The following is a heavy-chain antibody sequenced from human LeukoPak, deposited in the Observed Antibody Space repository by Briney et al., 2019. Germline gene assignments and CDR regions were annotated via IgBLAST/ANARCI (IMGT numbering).Heavy chain of an antibody. V-gene: IGHV1-2*06. J-gene: IGHJ6*02. CDR2: INAKSGDT. Sequence: ASVKVSCKASGYTFTDYYVHWARQAPGQGLEWMGRINAKSGDTNAAQRFQGRFTMTRVTSITTAYLELSRLRSDDTAVYYCARDELYNGYYSVKYHYNGMDVWGQGTTVTVSS. CDR3: ARDELYNGYYSVKYHYNGMDV. CDR1: GYTFTDYY. D-gene: IGHD3-3*01.